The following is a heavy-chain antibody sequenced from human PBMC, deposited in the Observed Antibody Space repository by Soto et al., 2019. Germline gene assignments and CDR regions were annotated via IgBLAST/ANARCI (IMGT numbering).Heavy chain of an antibody. CDR3: ARDLALAGNY. J-gene: IGHJ4*02. V-gene: IGHV3-21*01. CDR2: ISSTSSYT. D-gene: IGHD6-19*01. Sequence: GSLVLSCAASGFTFSSYAMNGVRQTQEKGLEWVSSISSTSSYTHYSDSVKGRFTISRDNANNSLFLQMNSLRAEDTATYYCARDLALAGNYWGQGVLVTVSS. CDR1: GFTFSSYA.